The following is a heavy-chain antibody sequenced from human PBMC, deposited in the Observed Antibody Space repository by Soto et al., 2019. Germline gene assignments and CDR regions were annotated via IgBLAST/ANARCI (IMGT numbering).Heavy chain of an antibody. CDR2: INPNSGGT. V-gene: IGHV1-2*04. CDR3: ARDQGSITGTTPHYYYYSGMDV. J-gene: IGHJ6*02. Sequence: GASVKVSCKASGYTFTGYYMHWVRQAPGQGLEWMGWINPNSGGTNYAQKFQGWVTMTRDTSISTAYMELSRLRSDDTAVYYCARDQGSITGTTPHYYYYSGMDVWGQGTTVTVSS. CDR1: GYTFTGYY. D-gene: IGHD1-7*01.